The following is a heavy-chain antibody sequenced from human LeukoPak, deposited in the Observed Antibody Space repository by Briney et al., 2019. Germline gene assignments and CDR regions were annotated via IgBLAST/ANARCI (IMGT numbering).Heavy chain of an antibody. J-gene: IGHJ3*02. D-gene: IGHD3-9*01. V-gene: IGHV3-30*02. Sequence: PGGSLRLSCVASGFTLRNYGMHWVRQAPGKGLEWVAVLRRDGTNNFYADSVKGRFRFSRDNSKDILYLQMNSLRAEDTAVYYCAKEYEIFVGAFDIWGQGTMVTVSS. CDR2: LRRDGTNN. CDR3: AKEYEIFVGAFDI. CDR1: GFTLRNYG.